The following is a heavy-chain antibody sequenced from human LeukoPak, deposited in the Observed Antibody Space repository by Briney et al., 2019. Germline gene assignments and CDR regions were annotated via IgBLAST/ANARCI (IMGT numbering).Heavy chain of an antibody. D-gene: IGHD3-10*01. CDR3: VKDSSSGSYFDY. CDR1: GFTFSSYA. J-gene: IGHJ4*02. CDR2: ISSNGGST. Sequence: PGGSLRLSCSASGFTFSSYAMHWVRQAPGKGLQYVSAISSNGGSTYYADSVKGRFTISRDNSRNTLHLQMSSLRVEDTAVYYCVKDSSSGSYFDYWGQGTLVTVSS. V-gene: IGHV3-64D*06.